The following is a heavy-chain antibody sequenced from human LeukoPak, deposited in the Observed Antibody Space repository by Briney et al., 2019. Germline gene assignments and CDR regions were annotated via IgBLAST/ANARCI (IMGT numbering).Heavy chain of an antibody. Sequence: GGSLRLSCAASGFTFSSYGMHWVRQAPGKGLEWVAFIRYDGSNKYYADSVKGRFTISRDNSKNTLYLQMNSLRAEDTAVYYCARLRGRYFDWLPKWNYFDYWGQGTLVTVSS. CDR3: ARLRGRYFDWLPKWNYFDY. J-gene: IGHJ4*02. CDR2: IRYDGSNK. V-gene: IGHV3-30*02. D-gene: IGHD3-9*01. CDR1: GFTFSSYG.